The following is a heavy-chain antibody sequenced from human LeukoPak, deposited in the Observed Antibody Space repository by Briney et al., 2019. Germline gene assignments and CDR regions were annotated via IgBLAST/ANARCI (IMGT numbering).Heavy chain of an antibody. D-gene: IGHD1-26*01. J-gene: IGHJ6*03. CDR3: ARDPYSGSYGPYYYYFMDV. Sequence: QPGGSLRLSCAASGFTFSSYEMNWVRQAPGKGLEWVSYISSSGSTIYYADSVKGRFTISRDNAKNSLYLQMNSLRAEDTAVYFCARDPYSGSYGPYYYYFMDVWGKGTTVTISS. CDR2: ISSSGSTI. V-gene: IGHV3-48*03. CDR1: GFTFSSYE.